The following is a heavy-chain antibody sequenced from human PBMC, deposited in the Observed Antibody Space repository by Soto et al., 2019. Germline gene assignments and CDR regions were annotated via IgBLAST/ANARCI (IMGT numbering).Heavy chain of an antibody. J-gene: IGHJ5*02. CDR2: IYYSVST. D-gene: IGHD5-12*01. Sequence: QVQLQESGPGLVKPSQTLSLTCTVSGGSISSGDYYWSWIRQPPGKGLEWIGYIYYSVSTYYNPSLQSRVTIQVDPSKNRLSLNLSYVTAADKAMYYCARDEVATISPGNNWFDPWGQGTLVTVSS. CDR1: GGSISSGDYY. CDR3: ARDEVATISPGNNWFDP. V-gene: IGHV4-30-4*01.